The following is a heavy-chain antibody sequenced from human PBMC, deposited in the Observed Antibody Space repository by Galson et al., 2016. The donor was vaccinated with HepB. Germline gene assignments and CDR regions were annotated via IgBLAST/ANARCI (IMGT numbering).Heavy chain of an antibody. CDR1: DGSINTYY. CDR2: IRTSGNT. V-gene: IGHV4-4*07. Sequence: SETLSLTCTVSDGSINTYYWTWIRQSAGKGLEWIGLIRTSGNTNYSPSLESLVTMSLDTSKNQFPLKLRSVTAADTAVYFCARQAVTAHFDYLGQGTLVTVSS. J-gene: IGHJ4*02. D-gene: IGHD2-21*02. CDR3: ARQAVTAHFDY.